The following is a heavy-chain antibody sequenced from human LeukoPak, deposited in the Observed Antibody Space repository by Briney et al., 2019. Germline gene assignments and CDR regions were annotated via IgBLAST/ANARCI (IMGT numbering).Heavy chain of an antibody. CDR2: ICGSGGST. V-gene: IGHV3-23*01. D-gene: IGHD6-19*01. CDR3: AKGPRIAVAGTSWPV. J-gene: IGHJ4*02. CDR1: GFTFSSYA. Sequence: GGSLRLSCAASGFTFSSYAMSWVPEAPGKGRECVSAICGSGGSTYYAESLWGRFTISRDNSTNTLYLQINSLRADDTAVYYCAKGPRIAVAGTSWPVWGQGTLVTVSS.